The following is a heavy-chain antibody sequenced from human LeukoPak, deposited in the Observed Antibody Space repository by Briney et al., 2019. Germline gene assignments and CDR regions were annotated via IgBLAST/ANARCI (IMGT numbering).Heavy chain of an antibody. CDR3: ARAETYGGRVFGC. CDR2: TYYRSKWYN. CDR1: GDSVSSNSAA. Sequence: SQTLSLTCAISGDSVSSNSAAWTWIRQSPSRGLEWLGRTYYRSKWYNDYAVSVKSRITLNPDTSKNQFSLQLNSVTPEDTAVYYCARAETYGGRVFGCWGQGTLVTVSS. J-gene: IGHJ4*02. V-gene: IGHV6-1*01. D-gene: IGHD1-26*01.